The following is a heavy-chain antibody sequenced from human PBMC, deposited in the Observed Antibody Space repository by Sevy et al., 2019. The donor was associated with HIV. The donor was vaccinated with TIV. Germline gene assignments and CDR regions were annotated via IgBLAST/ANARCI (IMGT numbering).Heavy chain of an antibody. CDR1: GGSISSSSYY. CDR2: IYYSGST. J-gene: IGHJ4*02. D-gene: IGHD3-3*01. CDR3: ARHTGFWSGYYPIDY. V-gene: IGHV4-39*01. Sequence: SETLSLTCTVSGGSISSSSYYWGWIRQPPGKGLEGIGSIYYSGSTYYNPSLKRQLTISVDTSKNQFSLKLSSVTAADTAVYYCARHTGFWSGYYPIDYWGQGTLVTVSS.